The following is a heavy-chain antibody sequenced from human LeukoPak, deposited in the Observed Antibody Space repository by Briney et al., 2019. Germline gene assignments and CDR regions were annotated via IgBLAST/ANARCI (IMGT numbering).Heavy chain of an antibody. D-gene: IGHD2-2*01. CDR1: GYTFTGYY. V-gene: IGHV1-2*02. Sequence: ASVKVSCKASGYTFTGYYMHWVRQAPGQGLEWMGWINPNSGGTNYAQKFQGRVTMTRDTSITTAYMELTRLRSDDTAVYYCARGVPGTYYYYYMDDWGKGTTVTVSS. J-gene: IGHJ6*03. CDR3: ARGVPGTYYYYYMDD. CDR2: INPNSGGT.